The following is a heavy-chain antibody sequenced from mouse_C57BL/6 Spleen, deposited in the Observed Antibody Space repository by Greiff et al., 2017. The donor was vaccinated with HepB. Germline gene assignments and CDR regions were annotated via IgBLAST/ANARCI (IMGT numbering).Heavy chain of an antibody. CDR2: ISSGGSYT. V-gene: IGHV5-6*01. Sequence: VQLKESGGDLVKPGGSLKLSCAASGFTFSSYGMSWVRQTPDKRLEWVATISSGGSYTYYPDSVKGRFTISRDNAKNTLYLQMSSLKSEDTAMYYCARHGGYYGNYVAWFAYWGQGTLVTVSA. J-gene: IGHJ3*01. D-gene: IGHD2-1*01. CDR1: GFTFSSYG. CDR3: ARHGGYYGNYVAWFAY.